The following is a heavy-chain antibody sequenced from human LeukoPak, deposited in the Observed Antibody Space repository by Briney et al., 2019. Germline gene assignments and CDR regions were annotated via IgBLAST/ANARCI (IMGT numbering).Heavy chain of an antibody. CDR3: ASRNYYDSSGYIDAFDI. CDR1: GFTFSSDA. Sequence: GGSLRLSCAASGFTFSSDAMYWIRQAPGKGLEWVSAISAGGGSTYYADSVKGRFTISRDNSKNTLYLQMNNLRAEDTAVYYCASRNYYDSSGYIDAFDIWGQGTMVTVSS. CDR2: ISAGGGST. J-gene: IGHJ3*02. V-gene: IGHV3-23*01. D-gene: IGHD3-22*01.